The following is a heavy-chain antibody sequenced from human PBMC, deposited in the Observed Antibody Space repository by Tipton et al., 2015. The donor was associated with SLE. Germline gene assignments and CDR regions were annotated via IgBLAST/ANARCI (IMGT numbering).Heavy chain of an antibody. V-gene: IGHV3-30*18. J-gene: IGHJ6*02. Sequence: AVSGFTFSSYGMHWVRQAPGKGLEWVAVIWYDGSNKYYADSVKGRFTISRDNSKNTLYLQMNSLRAEDTAVYYCAKAGGYYDSSGYTPYYYGMDVWGQGTTVTVSS. CDR2: IWYDGSNK. D-gene: IGHD3-22*01. CDR1: GFTFSSYG. CDR3: AKAGGYYDSSGYTPYYYGMDV.